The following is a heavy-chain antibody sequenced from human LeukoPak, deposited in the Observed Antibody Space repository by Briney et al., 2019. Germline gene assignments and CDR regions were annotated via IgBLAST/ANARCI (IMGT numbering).Heavy chain of an antibody. Sequence: PGRSLRLSCTASGFTFGDYAMSWVRQAPGKGLEWVGFIRSKAYGGTTEYAASVKGRFTISRDDSKSIAYLQMNSLKTEDTAVYYCTRVSGYCTNGVCFLSYYYMDVWGKGITVTVSS. J-gene: IGHJ6*03. CDR1: GFTFGDYA. CDR3: TRVSGYCTNGVCFLSYYYMDV. CDR2: IRSKAYGGTT. D-gene: IGHD2-8*01. V-gene: IGHV3-49*04.